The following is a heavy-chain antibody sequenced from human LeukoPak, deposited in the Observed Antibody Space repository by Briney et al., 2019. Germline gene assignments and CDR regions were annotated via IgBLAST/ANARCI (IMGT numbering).Heavy chain of an antibody. Sequence: GGSLRLSCAASGFTFSSYGMHWVRQAPGKGLEWVAVIWYDGSEKYYADSVKGRFTISRDNSKNTLYLQMNSLRAEDTAVYYCTTNPVSGWYVYYWGQGTLVTVSS. D-gene: IGHD6-19*01. CDR3: TTNPVSGWYVYY. CDR2: IWYDGSEK. J-gene: IGHJ4*02. CDR1: GFTFSSYG. V-gene: IGHV3-33*01.